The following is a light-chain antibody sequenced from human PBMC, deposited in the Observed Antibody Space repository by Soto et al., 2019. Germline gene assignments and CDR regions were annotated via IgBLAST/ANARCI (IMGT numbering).Light chain of an antibody. J-gene: IGLJ1*01. Sequence: QSVLTQPPSVSGAPGQRVTISCTGSSSNIGATCDVHWYQQLPGAAPKLLIYANTIRPSGVPDRFSGSKSGTSASLAITGLQAEDEADYYCQSYDSSLGGYVFGPGTKLTVL. V-gene: IGLV1-40*01. CDR1: SSNIGATCD. CDR2: ANT. CDR3: QSYDSSLGGYV.